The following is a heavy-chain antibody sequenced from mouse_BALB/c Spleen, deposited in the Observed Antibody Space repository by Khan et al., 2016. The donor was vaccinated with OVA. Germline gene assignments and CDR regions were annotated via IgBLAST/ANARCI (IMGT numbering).Heavy chain of an antibody. J-gene: IGHJ2*01. Sequence: QIQLVQSGPELVRPGVSVKISCKGSGYTFTDYAMYWVKQSRVKSLEWIGLISTYSGSTNYNQKFKGKATMTVDKSSSTAYMELARLTSEDSAIYYCARPAYDGYYDYWGQGTTLTVSS. V-gene: IGHV1S137*01. CDR3: ARPAYDGYYDY. CDR1: GYTFTDYA. D-gene: IGHD2-3*01. CDR2: ISTYSGST.